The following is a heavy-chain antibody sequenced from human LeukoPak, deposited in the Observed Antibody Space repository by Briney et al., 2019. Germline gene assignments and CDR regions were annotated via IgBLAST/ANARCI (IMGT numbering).Heavy chain of an antibody. V-gene: IGHV3-23*01. Sequence: QPGGSLRLSCAASGFSFSNYAMNWVRQAPGKGLEWVPGISGSGGRTYYADSVKGRFTISRDNSKNTLYLQMNSLRAEDTAVYYCAKDWVQWLDGVTVYFDYWGQGTLVTVSS. J-gene: IGHJ4*02. CDR3: AKDWVQWLDGVTVYFDY. CDR2: ISGSGGRT. CDR1: GFSFSNYA. D-gene: IGHD6-19*01.